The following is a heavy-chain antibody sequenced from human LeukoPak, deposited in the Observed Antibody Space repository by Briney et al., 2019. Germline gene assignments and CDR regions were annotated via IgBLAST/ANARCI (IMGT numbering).Heavy chain of an antibody. V-gene: IGHV3-21*01. Sequence: PGGSLRLSCAASGFTFSSYSMNWVRQAPGKGLEWVSSITSSSRYIYYADSVKGRFTISRDNAMNSLYLQMNNLRAEDTAIYYCATSPGELEFDYWGQGTLVTVSS. CDR3: ATSPGELEFDY. CDR1: GFTFSSYS. CDR2: ITSSSRYI. D-gene: IGHD1-1*01. J-gene: IGHJ4*02.